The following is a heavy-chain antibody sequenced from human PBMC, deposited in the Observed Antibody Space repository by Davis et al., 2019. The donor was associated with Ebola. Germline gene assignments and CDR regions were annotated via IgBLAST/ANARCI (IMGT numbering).Heavy chain of an antibody. CDR1: GFTFSSYA. Sequence: GESLKISCAASGFTFSSYAMHWVRQAPGKGLEWVAVISYDGSNKYYADSVKGRLTISRDNSKNTLYLQMNSLRPEDTAVYYCAKGVKGFCSSTSCYYDSLGQGTLVTVSS. CDR2: ISYDGSNK. CDR3: AKGVKGFCSSTSCYYDS. J-gene: IGHJ4*02. D-gene: IGHD2-2*01. V-gene: IGHV3-30-3*01.